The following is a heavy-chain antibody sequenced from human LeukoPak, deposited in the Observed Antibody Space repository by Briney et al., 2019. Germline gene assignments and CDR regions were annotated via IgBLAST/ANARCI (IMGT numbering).Heavy chain of an antibody. D-gene: IGHD4-11*01. Sequence: NPGGSLRLSCAASGFTFSDYYMSWIHQAPGKGLEWVSYISSSSSYTNYADSVKGRFTISRDNAKNSLYLQMNSLRAEDTAVYYYARAPHYSNYGPYYYGMDVWGQGTTVTVSS. V-gene: IGHV3-11*06. CDR2: ISSSSSYT. J-gene: IGHJ6*02. CDR3: ARAPHYSNYGPYYYGMDV. CDR1: GFTFSDYY.